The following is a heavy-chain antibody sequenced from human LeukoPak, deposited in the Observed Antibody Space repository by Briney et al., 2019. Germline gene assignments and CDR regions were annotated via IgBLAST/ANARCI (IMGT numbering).Heavy chain of an antibody. J-gene: IGHJ4*02. CDR1: GGSITSGVYY. CDR2: ISHTGIT. Sequence: SQTLSLTCTVSGGSITSGVYYWSWIRQHPGKGLEWIGSISHTGITYYNPSLKSRLTISGDTSKNQFSLKLSSATAADTAVYYCARDGGYNYGPFDCWGQGTLVTVSS. D-gene: IGHD5-18*01. CDR3: ARDGGYNYGPFDC. V-gene: IGHV4-31*03.